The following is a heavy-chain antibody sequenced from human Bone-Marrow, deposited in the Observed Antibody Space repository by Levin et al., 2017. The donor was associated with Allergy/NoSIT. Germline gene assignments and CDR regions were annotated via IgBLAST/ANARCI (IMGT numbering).Heavy chain of an antibody. CDR1: GGTFSSYA. CDR3: ARGTDSSWPAYYYYGMDV. Sequence: ASVKVSCKASGGTFSSYAISWVRQAPGQGLEWMGGIIPIFGTANYAQKFQGRVTITADESTSTAYMELSSLRSEDTAVYYCARGTDSSWPAYYYYGMDVWGQGTTVTVSS. V-gene: IGHV1-69*13. D-gene: IGHD6-13*01. J-gene: IGHJ6*02. CDR2: IIPIFGTA.